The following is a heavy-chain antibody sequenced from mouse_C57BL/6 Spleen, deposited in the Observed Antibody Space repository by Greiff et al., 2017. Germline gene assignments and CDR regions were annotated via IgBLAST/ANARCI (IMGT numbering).Heavy chain of an antibody. Sequence: QVQLQQPGAELVKPGASVKLSCKASGYTFTSYWMQWVKQRPGQGLEWIGEIDPSDSYTNYNQKFKGKATLTVDTTSSTAYMQLSSLTSEDSAVYYCVRLPITTADYFDYWGQGTTLTVSS. CDR1: GYTFTSYW. CDR3: VRLPITTADYFDY. J-gene: IGHJ2*01. CDR2: IDPSDSYT. D-gene: IGHD1-1*01. V-gene: IGHV1-50*01.